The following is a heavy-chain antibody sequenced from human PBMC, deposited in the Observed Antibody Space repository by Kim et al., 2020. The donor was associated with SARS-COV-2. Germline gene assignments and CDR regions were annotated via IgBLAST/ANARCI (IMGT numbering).Heavy chain of an antibody. J-gene: IGHJ4*02. CDR3: ARGYSYGLLGY. Sequence: TSYAQKFQVRVTMTRDTSTSTVYMELSSLRSEDTAVYYCARGYSYGLLGYWGQGTLVTVSS. CDR2: T. D-gene: IGHD5-18*01. V-gene: IGHV1-46*01.